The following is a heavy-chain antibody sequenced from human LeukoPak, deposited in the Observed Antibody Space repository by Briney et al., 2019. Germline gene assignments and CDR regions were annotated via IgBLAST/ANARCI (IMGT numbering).Heavy chain of an antibody. CDR3: ARFVVPDDY. Sequence: SGGSLRLSCAASGFTFSSYSMNWVRQAPGKGLEWVSYISSSSSTIYYADSVKGRFTISRDNAKNSLYLQMNSLRAEDTAVYYCARFVVPDDYWGQGTLVTVSS. D-gene: IGHD2-2*01. CDR1: GFTFSSYS. J-gene: IGHJ4*02. CDR2: ISSSSSTI. V-gene: IGHV3-48*01.